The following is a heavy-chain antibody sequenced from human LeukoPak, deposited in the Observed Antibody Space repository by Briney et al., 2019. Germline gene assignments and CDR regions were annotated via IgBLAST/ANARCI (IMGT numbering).Heavy chain of an antibody. J-gene: IGHJ5*02. V-gene: IGHV4-39*01. Sequence: SETLSLTCTVSGGSISSNNFYGGLIRQPPGKGLEWIGSIYSGGSTFYNPSLKSRVTLSVDTSKNQFSLKLSSVAAADTAVYYCARVGVLLWFGESLNWFDPWGQGTLVTVSS. CDR1: GGSISSNNFY. CDR2: IYSGGST. D-gene: IGHD3-10*01. CDR3: ARVGVLLWFGESLNWFDP.